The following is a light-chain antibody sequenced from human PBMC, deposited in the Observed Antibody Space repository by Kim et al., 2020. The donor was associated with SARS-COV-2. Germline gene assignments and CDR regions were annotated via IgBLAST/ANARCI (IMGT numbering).Light chain of an antibody. V-gene: IGLV2-11*01. Sequence: QSVASSCTGTNNDIGSYNFVSWFQQHPENAPKFIMYDVNKRPSGVPARFSCSKSGNTASLTISGLQAEDEADYYCSSYAGSYSWVFGAGTKVTVL. CDR3: SSYAGSYSWV. CDR1: NNDIGSYNF. J-gene: IGLJ3*02. CDR2: DVN.